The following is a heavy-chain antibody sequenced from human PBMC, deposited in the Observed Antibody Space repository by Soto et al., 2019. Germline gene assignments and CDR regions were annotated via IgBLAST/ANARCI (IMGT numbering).Heavy chain of an antibody. V-gene: IGHV3-53*02. CDR3: ARGKSGWLTFDY. J-gene: IGHJ4*02. D-gene: IGHD6-19*01. CDR1: GLTLSDTH. CDR2: IYSGSAT. Sequence: EVRLVETGGGLIQPGGSLRLSCAASGLTLSDTHMNCVRQAPGKGLEWVSVIYSGSATYYADPVKGRFTISRDNSKNRVFLQMSSLRVDDTAVYYCARGKSGWLTFDYWGQGILVTVSS.